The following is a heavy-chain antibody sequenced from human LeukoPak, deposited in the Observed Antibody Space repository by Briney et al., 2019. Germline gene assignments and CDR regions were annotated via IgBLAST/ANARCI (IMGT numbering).Heavy chain of an antibody. Sequence: GGSLRLSCAASGFIFSSYAMSWVRQAPGEGLGWVSVISGSGGSTYYADSVKGRFTISRDNSKNTLYLQMNSLRAEDTAVYYCAKDPCGGDCYSPLYYFDYWGQGTLVTVSS. CDR1: GFIFSSYA. CDR3: AKDPCGGDCYSPLYYFDY. V-gene: IGHV3-23*01. D-gene: IGHD2-21*02. J-gene: IGHJ4*02. CDR2: ISGSGGST.